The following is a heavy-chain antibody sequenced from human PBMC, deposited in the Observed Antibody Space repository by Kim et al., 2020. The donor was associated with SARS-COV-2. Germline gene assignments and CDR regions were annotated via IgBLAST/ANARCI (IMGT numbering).Heavy chain of an antibody. CDR1: GFTFSSYE. D-gene: IGHD4-4*01. V-gene: IGHV3-48*03. CDR2: IIGSGTTI. J-gene: IGHJ4*02. CDR3: ARGPNYSPFDY. Sequence: GGSLRLSCAASGFTFSSYEMNWARQAPGKGLEWVSYIIGSGTTIYYADSVRGRFTISRDNDKNSLYLQMNSLRAEDTAVYYCARGPNYSPFDYWGQGTLV.